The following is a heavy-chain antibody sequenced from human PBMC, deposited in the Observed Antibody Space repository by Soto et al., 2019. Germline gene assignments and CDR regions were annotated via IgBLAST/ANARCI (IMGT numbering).Heavy chain of an antibody. CDR3: ARGSCSCTSGYAGRFYYYYYGMDG. CDR1: GFTFSSYA. J-gene: IGHJ6*02. CDR2: ISYGGSNK. D-gene: IGHD2-2*01. V-gene: IGHV3-30-3*01. Sequence: GGSLRLSCAASGFTFSSYAMHWVRQAPGKGLEWVAVISYGGSNKYYADSVKGRFTISRDNSKNTLYLQMNSLRAEDTAVYYCARGSCSCTSGYAGRFYYYYYGMDGWGQGTTVTVSS.